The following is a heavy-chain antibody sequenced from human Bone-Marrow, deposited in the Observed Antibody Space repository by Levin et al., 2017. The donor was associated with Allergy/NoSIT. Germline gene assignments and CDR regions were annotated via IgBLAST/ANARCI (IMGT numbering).Heavy chain of an antibody. CDR1: GFISTGYW. CDR2: INPDGSAA. Sequence: SCAASGFISTGYWMTWVRQAPGKGLEWVANINPDGSAAYYVDSVKGRFTISRDNAKNSVSLQMNSLRDEDTAVYFCASGVFGVPRGGQGTLVTVAS. V-gene: IGHV3-7*01. D-gene: IGHD3-3*01. CDR3: ASGVFGVPR. J-gene: IGHJ4*02.